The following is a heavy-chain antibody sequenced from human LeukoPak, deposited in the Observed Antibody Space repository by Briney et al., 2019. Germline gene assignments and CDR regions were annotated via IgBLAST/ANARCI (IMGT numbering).Heavy chain of an antibody. Sequence: PSQTLSLTCTVSGGSISSGSYYWSWIRQPAGKGLEWIGRIYTSGSTNYNPSLKSRVTISVDTSKNQFSLKLSSVTAADTAVYYCARDHNYYGSGSQNNWFDPWGQGTLVTVSS. D-gene: IGHD3-10*01. CDR1: GGSISSGSYY. V-gene: IGHV4-61*02. CDR3: ARDHNYYGSGSQNNWFDP. CDR2: IYTSGST. J-gene: IGHJ5*02.